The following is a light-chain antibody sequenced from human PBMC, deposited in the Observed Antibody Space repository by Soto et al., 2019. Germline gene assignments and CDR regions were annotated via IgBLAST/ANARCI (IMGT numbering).Light chain of an antibody. CDR2: AAS. CDR3: QQSVSTPIYS. V-gene: IGKV1-39*01. J-gene: IGKJ2*03. Sequence: DIQMTQSPSSLSASVGDRVTITCRASQNLDNYLNWYQQKPGKAPNLLIYAASRLQSGVPSRFAGSGSGTHFTLTITRLQPEDVGTYFCQQSVSTPIYSFGQGTKVEMK. CDR1: QNLDNY.